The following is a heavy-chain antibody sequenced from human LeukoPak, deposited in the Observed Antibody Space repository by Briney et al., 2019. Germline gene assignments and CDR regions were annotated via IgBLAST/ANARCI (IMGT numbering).Heavy chain of an antibody. V-gene: IGHV4-59*08. D-gene: IGHD6-13*01. CDR1: GGSISSYY. CDR3: ARRGIAAAGYDY. CDR2: IYYSGST. Sequence: SETLSLTCTVSGGSISSYYWSWIRQPPGKGLEWIGYIYYSGSTNYNPSLKSRVTISVDTSKNQFSLKLSSVTAADTAVYYCARRGIAAAGYDYWGQGTLVTVSS. J-gene: IGHJ4*02.